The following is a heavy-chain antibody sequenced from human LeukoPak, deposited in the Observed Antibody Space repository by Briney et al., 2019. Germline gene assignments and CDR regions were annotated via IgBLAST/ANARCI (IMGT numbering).Heavy chain of an antibody. CDR3: AKDRPENWGYYFDY. CDR1: GFTFSSYG. Sequence: PGRSLRLSCAASGFTFSSYGMHWIRQAPGKGLEWVAVISYDGSNKYYADSVKGRFTISRDNSKNTLYLQMNSLRAEDTAVYYCAKDRPENWGYYFDYWGQGTLVTVSS. D-gene: IGHD7-27*01. J-gene: IGHJ4*02. CDR2: ISYDGSNK. V-gene: IGHV3-30*18.